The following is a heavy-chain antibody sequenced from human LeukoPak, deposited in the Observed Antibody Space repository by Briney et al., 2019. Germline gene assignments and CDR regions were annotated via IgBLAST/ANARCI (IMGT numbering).Heavy chain of an antibody. D-gene: IGHD3/OR15-3a*01. CDR3: ARGRDWTWGY. V-gene: IGHV4-4*02. CDR1: GDSISSSNW. Sequence: SETLSLTCAVSGDSISSSNWWSWVRQPPGKGREWIAEIYHSGSTNYNPSLKSRVTISVDKSGNQFSLKLTSVTAADTAVYYCARGRDWTWGYWGQGTLVTVSS. CDR2: IYHSGST. J-gene: IGHJ4*02.